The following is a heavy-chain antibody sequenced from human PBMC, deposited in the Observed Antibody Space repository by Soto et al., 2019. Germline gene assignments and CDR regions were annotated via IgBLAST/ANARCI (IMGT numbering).Heavy chain of an antibody. CDR3: ARAVWFGELYDYYYYYMDV. D-gene: IGHD3-10*01. J-gene: IGHJ6*03. V-gene: IGHV1-18*01. CDR2: ISAYNGNT. Sequence: ASVKVSCKASGYTFTSYGISWVRQAPGQGLEWMGWISAYNGNTNYAQKLQGRVTMTTDTSTSTAYMELRSLRSDDTAVYYCARAVWFGELYDYYYYYMDVWGKGTTVTVSS. CDR1: GYTFTSYG.